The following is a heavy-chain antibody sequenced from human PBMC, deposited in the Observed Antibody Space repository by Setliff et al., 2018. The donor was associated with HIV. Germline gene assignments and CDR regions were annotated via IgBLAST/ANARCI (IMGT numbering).Heavy chain of an antibody. Sequence: ASVQVPCLASGYTFTSYGISWVRLAPGQGLEWMGWISAYHGNTNYAQKLQGRVTMTTDTSTSTAYMELRSLRSDDTAVYYCARVVVRGVTFIAEYFQHWGQGTLVTVSS. V-gene: IGHV1-18*01. D-gene: IGHD3-10*01. CDR2: ISAYHGNT. CDR1: GYTFTSYG. CDR3: ARVVVRGVTFIAEYFQH. J-gene: IGHJ1*01.